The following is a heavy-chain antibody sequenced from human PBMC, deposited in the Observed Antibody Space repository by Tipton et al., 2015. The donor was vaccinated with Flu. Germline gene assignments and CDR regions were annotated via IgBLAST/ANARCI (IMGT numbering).Heavy chain of an antibody. CDR1: GGSISTYY. Sequence: TLSLTCTVSGGSISTYYWSWSRQPAGKGLEWIGRISPSGSTNYNPSLESRVTMSLDTSKNHFSLRLRSATAADTAIYYCARDLRGYSGYTGGDGFDIWGQGTMVTVSS. CDR3: ARDLRGYSGYTGGDGFDI. J-gene: IGHJ3*02. V-gene: IGHV4-4*07. D-gene: IGHD5-12*01. CDR2: ISPSGST.